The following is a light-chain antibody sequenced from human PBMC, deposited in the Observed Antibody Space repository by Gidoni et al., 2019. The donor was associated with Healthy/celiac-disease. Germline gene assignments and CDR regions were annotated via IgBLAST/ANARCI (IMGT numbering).Light chain of an antibody. CDR2: DAS. J-gene: IGKJ1*01. CDR3: QQYNSYSWT. Sequence: GDRVTITCRASQSMSSWLAWYQQKPGKDPKLLIYDASSLESGVPSRFSGSGSGTEFTLTISSLQPDDFATYYCQQYNSYSWTFGQGTKVEIK. V-gene: IGKV1-5*01. CDR1: QSMSSW.